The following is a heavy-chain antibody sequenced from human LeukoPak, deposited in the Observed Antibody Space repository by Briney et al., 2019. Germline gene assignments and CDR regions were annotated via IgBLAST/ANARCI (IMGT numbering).Heavy chain of an antibody. J-gene: IGHJ5*02. D-gene: IGHD2-21*02. CDR1: GGTFSSYA. CDR3: ARGPSSVVTAANWFDP. CDR2: IIPIFGIA. V-gene: IGHV1-69*04. Sequence: SVQVSCQASGGTFSSYAISWVRQAPGQGLEWMGRIIPIFGIANYAQKFLGRVTITADKSTSTAYMELSSLRSEDTAVYYCARGPSSVVTAANWFDPWGQGNLVTVSS.